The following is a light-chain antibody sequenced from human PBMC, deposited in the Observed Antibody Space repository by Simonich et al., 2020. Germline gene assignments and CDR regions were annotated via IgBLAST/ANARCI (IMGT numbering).Light chain of an antibody. CDR1: QGISSY. CDR3: QQSYSTPLT. J-gene: IGKJ4*01. CDR2: AAS. V-gene: IGKV1-8*01. Sequence: AIRMTQSPSSLSASPGDRVTITCRAIQGISSYLAWYQQKPGKAPKLLIYAASTLQSGVPSRFSGSGSGTDFTLTISCLQSEDFATYYCQQSYSTPLTFGGGTKVEIK.